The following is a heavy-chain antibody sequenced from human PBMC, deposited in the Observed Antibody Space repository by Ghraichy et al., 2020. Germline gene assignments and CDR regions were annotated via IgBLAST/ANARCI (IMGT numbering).Heavy chain of an antibody. CDR2: IYYNGST. J-gene: IGHJ5*02. Sequence: SENLSLTCEVSGGSITSSSYHWGWIRQPPGKGLEYIGNIYYNGSTYYNPSLKSRVTISIDTSKNQFSLKLSSVTAADTAIYSCVTKKYYYDGSGYYGWFDPWGQGTLVTVSS. CDR1: GGSITSSSYH. D-gene: IGHD3-22*01. V-gene: IGHV4-39*01. CDR3: VTKKYYYDGSGYYGWFDP.